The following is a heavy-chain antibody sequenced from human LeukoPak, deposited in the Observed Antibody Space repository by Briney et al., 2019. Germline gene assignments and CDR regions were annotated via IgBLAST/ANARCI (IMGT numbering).Heavy chain of an antibody. V-gene: IGHV1-69*13. CDR1: GGTFSSYA. Sequence: SVKVSCKASGGTFSSYAISWVRQAPGQGLEWMGGIIPIFGTANYAQKFQGRVTITADESTSTAYMELSSLRSEDTAVYYCARDLNDYGDSPNAFDIWGQGTMVTVSS. CDR2: IIPIFGTA. J-gene: IGHJ3*02. CDR3: ARDLNDYGDSPNAFDI. D-gene: IGHD4-17*01.